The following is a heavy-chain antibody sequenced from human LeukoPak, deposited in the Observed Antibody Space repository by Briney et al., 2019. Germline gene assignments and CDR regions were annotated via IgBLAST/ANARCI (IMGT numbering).Heavy chain of an antibody. J-gene: IGHJ6*02. Sequence: ASVKVSCKASGYTFTSYGISWVRQAPGQGLEWMGWISAYNGNTNYAQKLQGRVTMTTDTSTSTAYMELSSLRSEDTAVYYCATERKPIFRYGMDVWGQGTTVTVSS. CDR1: GYTFTSYG. CDR2: ISAYNGNT. D-gene: IGHD3-9*01. CDR3: ATERKPIFRYGMDV. V-gene: IGHV1-18*01.